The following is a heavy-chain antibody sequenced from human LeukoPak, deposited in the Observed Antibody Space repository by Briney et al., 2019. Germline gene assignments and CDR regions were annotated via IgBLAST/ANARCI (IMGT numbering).Heavy chain of an antibody. Sequence: PSETLSLTCTVSGGSISSYYWSWIRQPPGKGLEWIGYIYYSGSTNYNPSLKSRVTISVDTSKNQFSLKLSSVTATDTAVYYCARDSGTQRITGTKDYYYYGMDVWGQGTTVTVSS. J-gene: IGHJ6*02. CDR3: ARDSGTQRITGTKDYYYYGMDV. V-gene: IGHV4-59*12. D-gene: IGHD1-7*01. CDR2: IYYSGST. CDR1: GGSISSYY.